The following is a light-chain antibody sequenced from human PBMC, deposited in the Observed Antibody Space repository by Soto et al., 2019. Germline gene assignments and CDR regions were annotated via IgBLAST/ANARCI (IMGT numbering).Light chain of an antibody. Sequence: EIVLTQSPGTLSLSVGERVTLSCRASQSVSSYLAWYQQTPGQAPRLLIYDTSNRATGTPDRFSGSGSGTDFTITISRLEPEDFKVYYCQQYGSSPLTFGGGTTVEIK. V-gene: IGKV3-20*01. J-gene: IGKJ4*01. CDR2: DTS. CDR1: QSVSSY. CDR3: QQYGSSPLT.